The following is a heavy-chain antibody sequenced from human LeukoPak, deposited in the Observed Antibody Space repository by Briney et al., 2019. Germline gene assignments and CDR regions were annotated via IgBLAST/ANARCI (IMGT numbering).Heavy chain of an antibody. D-gene: IGHD3-9*01. CDR2: ISSSSSYI. CDR3: VRLLDWRFDY. Sequence: LGGSLRLSCAASGFTFSSYSMNWVRQAPGKGLEWVSSISSSSSYIYYADSVKGRFTISRDNAKNSLYLQMNSLRAEDTAVYYCVRLLDWRFDYWGQGTLVTVSS. CDR1: GFTFSSYS. J-gene: IGHJ4*02. V-gene: IGHV3-21*01.